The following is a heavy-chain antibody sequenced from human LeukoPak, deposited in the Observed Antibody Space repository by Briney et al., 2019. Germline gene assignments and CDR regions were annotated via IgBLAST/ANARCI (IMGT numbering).Heavy chain of an antibody. J-gene: IGHJ4*02. V-gene: IGHV4-59*08. CDR1: GGXISPYY. Sequence: SETLSLTCTVSGGXISPYYWSWIRQPPGKGLEWVGYIYYSGSTNYNPSLKSRVTISVDTSKNQFSLRLSSVTAADTAVYYCARQGRYMAAAGTPNFDCWGQGTLVTVSS. D-gene: IGHD6-13*01. CDR2: IYYSGST. CDR3: ARQGRYMAAAGTPNFDC.